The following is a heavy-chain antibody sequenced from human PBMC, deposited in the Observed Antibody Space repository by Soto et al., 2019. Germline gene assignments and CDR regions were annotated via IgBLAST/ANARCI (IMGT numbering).Heavy chain of an antibody. J-gene: IGHJ4*02. Sequence: QLQLQESGPGLVKPSETLSLTCTVSGASISTNSYYWAWIRQPPGKGLEWIATIYDSGSTYYNPSLKSRVTISVDTSKNQFSLTMASVTAADTAVYFCARQINYFGSGSPKGYYFDYWGQGTLVTVSS. CDR3: ARQINYFGSGSPKGYYFDY. CDR2: IYDSGST. V-gene: IGHV4-39*01. D-gene: IGHD3-10*01. CDR1: GASISTNSYY.